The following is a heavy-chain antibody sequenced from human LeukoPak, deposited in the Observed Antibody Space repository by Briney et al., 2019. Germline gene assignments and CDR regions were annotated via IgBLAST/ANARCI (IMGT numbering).Heavy chain of an antibody. CDR1: GGSISSYY. V-gene: IGHV4-59*08. CDR3: ARQTRYCSSTSCYAEGLNFDY. J-gene: IGHJ4*02. D-gene: IGHD2-2*01. CDR2: IHYSGST. Sequence: SETLSLTCTVSGGSISSYYWSWIRQPPGKGLEWIGHIHYSGSTNHNPSLKSRVTISVDTSKNQFSLKLSSVTAADTAVYYCARQTRYCSSTSCYAEGLNFDYWGQGTLVTVSS.